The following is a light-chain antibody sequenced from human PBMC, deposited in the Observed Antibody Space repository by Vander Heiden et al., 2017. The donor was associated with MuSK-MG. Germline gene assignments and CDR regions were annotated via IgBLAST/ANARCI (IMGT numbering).Light chain of an antibody. J-gene: IGKJ4*01. V-gene: IGKV3-15*01. CDR3: QQYNNWPSLT. CDR1: QSVRSN. Sequence: EIVMTQSPATLSVSPGERATLSCRARQSVRSNLAWYQQKPGQAPRLLIYDASTRATGIPAGFSGSGSGTEFTLTISSLQSEDFAVYYCQQYNNWPSLTFGGGTKVEIK. CDR2: DAS.